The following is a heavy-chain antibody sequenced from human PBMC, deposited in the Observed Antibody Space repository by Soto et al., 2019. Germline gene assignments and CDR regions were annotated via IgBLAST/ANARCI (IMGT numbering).Heavy chain of an antibody. CDR3: LRLGWYDEYNWFDP. J-gene: IGHJ5*02. Sequence: GGSLRLSCAASGFTFSSYWMHWVRQAPGKGLVWVSRINGDGSSTSYADSVKGRFTISRDNAKKTLYLQMNSLRAEDTAVYYCLRLGWYDEYNWFDPWGQGTLVTVST. CDR1: GFTFSSYW. CDR2: INGDGSST. V-gene: IGHV3-74*01. D-gene: IGHD6-19*01.